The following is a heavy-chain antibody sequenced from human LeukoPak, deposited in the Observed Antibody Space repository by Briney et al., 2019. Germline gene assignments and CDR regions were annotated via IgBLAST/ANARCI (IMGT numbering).Heavy chain of an antibody. D-gene: IGHD5-18*01. Sequence: SETLSLTCAVCGGSFSGYYWSWIRQPPGKGLEWIGEINHSGSTNYNPSLKSRVTISVDTSKNQFSLKLSSVTAADTAVYYCARQARQLWDKPLGYWGQGTLVTVSS. CDR2: INHSGST. V-gene: IGHV4-34*01. CDR1: GGSFSGYY. J-gene: IGHJ4*02. CDR3: ARQARQLWDKPLGY.